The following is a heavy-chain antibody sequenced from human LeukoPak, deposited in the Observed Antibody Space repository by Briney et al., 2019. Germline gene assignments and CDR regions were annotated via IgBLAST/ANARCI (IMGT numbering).Heavy chain of an antibody. V-gene: IGHV3-23*01. CDR2: ISSSGGST. CDR1: GFIFSTYT. D-gene: IGHD5/OR15-5a*01. Sequence: QSGGSLRLSCAASGFIFSTYTMNWVRQAPGKGLEWVSSISSSGGSTYYADSVKGRFTISRDNSKNTLYLQVNSLRAEDTAVYYCAKAAVYHDSCPDSWGQGTLVTVSS. J-gene: IGHJ4*02. CDR3: AKAAVYHDSCPDS.